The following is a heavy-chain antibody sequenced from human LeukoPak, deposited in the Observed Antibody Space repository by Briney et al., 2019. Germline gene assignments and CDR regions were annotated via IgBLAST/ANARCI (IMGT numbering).Heavy chain of an antibody. D-gene: IGHD3-10*01. CDR3: ARAYYGSGAWYYFDF. V-gene: IGHV4-59*01. J-gene: IGHJ4*02. CDR1: GGSFSGYY. Sequence: SETLSLTCAVYGGSFSGYYWSWIRQPPGKGLEWIGYIYYSGSTNYNPSLKSRVTISADTSKNQFSLKLSSVTAADTAVYYCARAYYGSGAWYYFDFWGQGTLVTVSS. CDR2: IYYSGST.